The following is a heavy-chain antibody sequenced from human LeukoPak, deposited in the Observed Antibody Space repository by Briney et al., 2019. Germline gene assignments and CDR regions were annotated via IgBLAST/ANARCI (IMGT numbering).Heavy chain of an antibody. CDR3: ASNRYGGNSGFMY. V-gene: IGHV4-38-2*02. CDR1: GYSISSGYY. D-gene: IGHD4-23*01. J-gene: IGHJ4*02. Sequence: SETLSLTCTVSGYSISSGYYWGWIRQPPGKGLEWIGSIYHSESTYYNPSLKSRVTISVDTSKNQFSLKLSSVTAADTAVYYCASNRYGGNSGFMYWGQGTLVTVSS. CDR2: IYHSEST.